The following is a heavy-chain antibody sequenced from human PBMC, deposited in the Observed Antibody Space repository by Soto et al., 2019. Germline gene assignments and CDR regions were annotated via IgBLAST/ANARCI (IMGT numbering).Heavy chain of an antibody. CDR2: ISGSGGST. CDR3: AKEVWHIVLVRNWYFDL. J-gene: IGHJ2*01. D-gene: IGHD2-21*01. CDR1: GFTFSSYA. V-gene: IGHV3-23*01. Sequence: HPGGSLRLSCAASGFTFSSYAMSWVRQAPGKGLEWVSAISGSGGSTYYADSVKGRFTTSRDNSKNTLYLQMNSLRAEDTAVYYCAKEVWHIVLVRNWYFDLWGRGTLVTVSS.